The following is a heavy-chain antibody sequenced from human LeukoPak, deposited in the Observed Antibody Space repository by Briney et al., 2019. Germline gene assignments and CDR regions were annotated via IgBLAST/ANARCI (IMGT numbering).Heavy chain of an antibody. CDR1: GTTFSRSW. CDR2: IKEDGSEK. Sequence: GGSLRLSCAASGTTFSRSWMSWVRQAPGKGLEWVAFIKEDGSEKYYVDSVKGRFTISRDNAENSLYLQMNSLRAEDTAVYYCARDRGGRTGLDDWGQGTLVTVSS. J-gene: IGHJ4*02. CDR3: ARDRGGRTGLDD. V-gene: IGHV3-7*04. D-gene: IGHD2-15*01.